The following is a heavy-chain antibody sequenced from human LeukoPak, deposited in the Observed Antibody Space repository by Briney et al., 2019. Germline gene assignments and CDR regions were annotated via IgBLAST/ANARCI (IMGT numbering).Heavy chain of an antibody. CDR2: IKEDGSEK. J-gene: IGHJ2*01. Sequence: GGSLRLSCAAAGFTLINSWMTWVRQAPGGGVEWVAKIKEDGSEKNYADSVKGRFSISRDNAENPLYLQMNSLRVEDTAVYYCAREYWYFDLWGRGTLVTVSS. CDR3: AREYWYFDL. V-gene: IGHV3-7*01. CDR1: GFTLINSW.